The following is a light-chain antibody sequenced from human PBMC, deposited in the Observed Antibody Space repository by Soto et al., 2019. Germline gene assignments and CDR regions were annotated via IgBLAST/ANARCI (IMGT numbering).Light chain of an antibody. Sequence: EIELTQSPGTLSLSPGERATLSCRASQSVSSSYVAWYQQKPGQAPRLLIYGASIRGTGIPDRFLGSGSGTDFTLTISRLEPEDFSVSYCQQYGSSPLYTFGQGTKLEIK. CDR2: GAS. CDR1: QSVSSSY. CDR3: QQYGSSPLYT. J-gene: IGKJ2*01. V-gene: IGKV3-20*01.